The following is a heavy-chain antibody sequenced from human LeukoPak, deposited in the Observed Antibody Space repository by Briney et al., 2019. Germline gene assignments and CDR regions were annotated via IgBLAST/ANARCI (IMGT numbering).Heavy chain of an antibody. CDR2: IYTSGST. CDR1: GCSISSYY. Sequence: PSETLSLTCAVSGCSISSYYWSWIRQPPGKGLQWIGRIYTSGSTTYNPSLMSSGTISVDKSKNQCSLKLSSVTAADTAVYYCTRDGADRSGSDYWGQGTLVTVSS. J-gene: IGHJ4*02. CDR3: TRDGADRSGSDY. V-gene: IGHV4-4*07. D-gene: IGHD6-19*01.